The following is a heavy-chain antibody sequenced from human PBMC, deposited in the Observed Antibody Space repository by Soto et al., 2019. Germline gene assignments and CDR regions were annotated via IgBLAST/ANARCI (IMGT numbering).Heavy chain of an antibody. D-gene: IGHD3-10*01. J-gene: IGHJ6*04. Sequence: EVQLVESGGGLVQPGGTLRLSCAASGFTLSGRSMHWVRQAPGKGLVWVSGIDNAGTDSTYADSVKGRFTSSRDNAKNMLYLQMNSLRVEVTAVYYCASGWFGPDVWGKGITVTVSS. CDR1: GFTLSGRS. V-gene: IGHV3-74*01. CDR3: ASGWFGPDV. CDR2: IDNAGTDS.